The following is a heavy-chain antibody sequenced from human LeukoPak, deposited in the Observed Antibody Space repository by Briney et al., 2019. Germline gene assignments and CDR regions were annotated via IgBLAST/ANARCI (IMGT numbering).Heavy chain of an antibody. Sequence: SETLSLTCAVYGGSFSGYYWSWIRQPPGKGLEWIGEINHSGSTNYNPSLKSRVTISVDTSKNQFSLKLSSVTAADTAVYYCARLSYGSWDWFDPWGQGTLVTVSS. D-gene: IGHD3-10*01. J-gene: IGHJ5*02. CDR3: ARLSYGSWDWFDP. V-gene: IGHV4-34*01. CDR2: INHSGST. CDR1: GGSFSGYY.